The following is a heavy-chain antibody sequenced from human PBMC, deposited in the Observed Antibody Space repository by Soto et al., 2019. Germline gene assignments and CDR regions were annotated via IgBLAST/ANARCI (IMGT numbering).Heavy chain of an antibody. Sequence: QVQLQESGPGLVKPSQTLSLTCTVSGGSISSADYYWSWIRQHPGKGLEWIGNILNSGTTYYNPSLLGRFSISLDTSKTQFPLGLNSVTAADTAVYFCARGGPTKGGGSLDSWGQGTLVTVSS. CDR1: GGSISSADYY. V-gene: IGHV4-31*03. J-gene: IGHJ4*02. CDR2: ILNSGTT. CDR3: ARGGPTKGGGSLDS. D-gene: IGHD1-1*01.